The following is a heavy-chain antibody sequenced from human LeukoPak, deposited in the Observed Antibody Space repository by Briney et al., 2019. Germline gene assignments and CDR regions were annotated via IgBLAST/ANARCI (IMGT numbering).Heavy chain of an antibody. V-gene: IGHV4-59*01. J-gene: IGHJ4*02. CDR2: ISYSGST. Sequence: SETLSLTCTVSGGSISSYYWSWIRQPPGKGLEWIGYISYSGSTNYNPSLKSRVTISRDTSKNQFSLKLTSVTAADTAVYYCARYGKLGYCDTTSCPFDYWGQGTLVTGSS. D-gene: IGHD2-2*01. CDR3: ARYGKLGYCDTTSCPFDY. CDR1: GGSISSYY.